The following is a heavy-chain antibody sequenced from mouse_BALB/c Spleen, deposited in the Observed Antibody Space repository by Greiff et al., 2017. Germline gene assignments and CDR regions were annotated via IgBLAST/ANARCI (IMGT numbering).Heavy chain of an antibody. J-gene: IGHJ4*01. CDR3: ARMDYDYDNYDMDY. CDR1: GFSITSGYS. Sequence: EVKLEESGPDLVKPSQSLSFTCTVTGFSITSGYSWHWIRQFPGNKLEWMGYIHYSGSTNYNPSLKSRISITRDTSKNQFSLQLNSVTTEDTATFYCARMDYDYDNYDMDYWGPGTSVTVSS. D-gene: IGHD2-4*01. V-gene: IGHV3-1*02. CDR2: IHYSGST.